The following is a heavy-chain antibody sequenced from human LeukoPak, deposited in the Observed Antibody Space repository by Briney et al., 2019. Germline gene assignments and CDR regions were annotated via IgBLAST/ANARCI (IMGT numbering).Heavy chain of an antibody. J-gene: IGHJ4*02. V-gene: IGHV2-5*02. CDR3: AHSLRIAVAGPPGVFDY. CDR1: GFSLSTSGVG. D-gene: IGHD6-19*01. CDR2: IYWDDDK. Sequence: SGPTLVNPTPTLTLTCTFSGFSLSTSGVGVGWIRQPPGKALEWLALIYWDDDKRYSPSLKSRLTITKDTSKNQVVLTMTNMDPVDTATYYCAHSLRIAVAGPPGVFDYWGQGTLVTVSS.